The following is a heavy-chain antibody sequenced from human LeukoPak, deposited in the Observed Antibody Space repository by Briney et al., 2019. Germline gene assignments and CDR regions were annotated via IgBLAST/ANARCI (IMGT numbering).Heavy chain of an antibody. V-gene: IGHV5-51*01. J-gene: IGHJ6*03. CDR1: GYTFSTYW. Sequence: GESLKISCQGSGYTFSTYWIAWVRQVPGKGLEWMGTIYPGDSDRRYSPSFRGQVTISADKSINTAYLQWSSLKASDTAMYYCARHLGYCSGGSCLYYYYMDVWGKGTTVTVSS. D-gene: IGHD2-15*01. CDR2: IYPGDSDR. CDR3: ARHLGYCSGGSCLYYYYMDV.